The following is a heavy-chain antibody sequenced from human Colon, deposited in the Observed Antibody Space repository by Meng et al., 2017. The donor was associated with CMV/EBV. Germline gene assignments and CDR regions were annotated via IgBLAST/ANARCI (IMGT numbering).Heavy chain of an antibody. J-gene: IGHJ4*02. CDR2: IYSGGSST. D-gene: IGHD3-3*01. V-gene: IGHV3-23*03. Sequence: GGSLKISCAASGFTFSSYAMSWVRQAPGKGLEWVSVIYSGGSSTYYADSVKGRFTISRDNSKNTLYLQMNSLRAEDTAVYYCAIGGRFWSGYEAYWGQGTLVTVSS. CDR1: GFTFSSYA. CDR3: AIGGRFWSGYEAY.